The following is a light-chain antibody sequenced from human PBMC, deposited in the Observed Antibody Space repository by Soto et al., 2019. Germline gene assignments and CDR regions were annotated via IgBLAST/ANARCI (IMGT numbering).Light chain of an antibody. CDR1: QSISSW. Sequence: DIQMTQSHSTLSASLGDRFTITCLASQSISSWLAWYQQKPGKAPKLLIYDASSLESGVPSRFSGSGSGTEFTLIISSLQSEDSAVYYCQQYNSWLWTFGQGTKVDIK. V-gene: IGKV1-5*01. CDR3: QQYNSWLWT. J-gene: IGKJ1*01. CDR2: DAS.